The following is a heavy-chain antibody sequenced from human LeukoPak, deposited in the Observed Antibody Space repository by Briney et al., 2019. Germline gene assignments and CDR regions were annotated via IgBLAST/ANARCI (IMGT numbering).Heavy chain of an antibody. Sequence: EPGGSLRLSCAASGFTVSSNYMSWVRQAPGKGLEWVSVIYSGGSTYYADSVQGRFTISRDNSKNTLYLQMNSLRAEDTAVYYCARDVAAPGGVYFDYWGQGTLVAVSS. CDR3: ARDVAAPGGVYFDY. CDR1: GFTVSSNY. J-gene: IGHJ4*02. CDR2: IYSGGST. D-gene: IGHD3-16*01. V-gene: IGHV3-53*01.